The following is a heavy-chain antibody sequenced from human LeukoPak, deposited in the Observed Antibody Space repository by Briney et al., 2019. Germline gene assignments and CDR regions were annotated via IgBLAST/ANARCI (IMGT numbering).Heavy chain of an antibody. D-gene: IGHD3-9*01. V-gene: IGHV1-69*06. CDR2: IIPIFGTA. Sequence: SVKVSCKASGGTFSSYAISWVRQAPGQGLEWMGGIIPIFGTANYAQKFQGRVTITADKSTSTAYMELSSLRSEDTAVYYCARDDDILTGYYKPYHDAFDIWGQGTMVTVSS. CDR3: ARDDDILTGYYKPYHDAFDI. J-gene: IGHJ3*02. CDR1: GGTFSSYA.